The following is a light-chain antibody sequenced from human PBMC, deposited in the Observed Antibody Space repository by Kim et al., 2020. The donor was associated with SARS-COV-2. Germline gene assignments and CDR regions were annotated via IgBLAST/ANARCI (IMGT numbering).Light chain of an antibody. CDR3: QHYDNLPPLT. CDR2: DAS. CDR1: QDIRNY. Sequence: SVGGRVTITCQASQDIRNYLNWYQQKPGKAPKLLIYDASNLETGVPSRFSGSGSGTDFTFTISSLQPEDIATYYCQHYDNLPPLTFGGGTKVDIK. J-gene: IGKJ4*01. V-gene: IGKV1-33*01.